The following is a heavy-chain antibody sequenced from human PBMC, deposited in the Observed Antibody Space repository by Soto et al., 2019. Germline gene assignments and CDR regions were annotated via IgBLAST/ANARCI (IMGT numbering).Heavy chain of an antibody. D-gene: IGHD4-17*01. Sequence: GSLRLSCVASGFTFSSYAMSWVRQAPGKGLEWVSAISGSGGSTYYADSVKGRFTISRDNSKNTLYLQMNSLRAEDTAVYYCAKDLYGDYGRPYYYCYGMDVWGQGTTVSVSS. V-gene: IGHV3-23*01. CDR1: GFTFSSYA. CDR3: AKDLYGDYGRPYYYCYGMDV. CDR2: ISGSGGST. J-gene: IGHJ6*02.